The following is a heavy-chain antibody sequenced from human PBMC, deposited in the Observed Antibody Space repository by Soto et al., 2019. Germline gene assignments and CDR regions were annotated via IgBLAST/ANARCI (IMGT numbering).Heavy chain of an antibody. CDR1: GYTFTGYY. Sequence: ASVKVSCKASGYTFTGYYMHWVRQAPGQGLEWMGWINPNSGGTNYAQKFQGWVTMTRDTSISTAYMELSRLRSDDTAVYYCASLYSSGYYYVDYWGQGTLVTVSS. J-gene: IGHJ4*02. CDR2: INPNSGGT. V-gene: IGHV1-2*04. D-gene: IGHD3-22*01. CDR3: ASLYSSGYYYVDY.